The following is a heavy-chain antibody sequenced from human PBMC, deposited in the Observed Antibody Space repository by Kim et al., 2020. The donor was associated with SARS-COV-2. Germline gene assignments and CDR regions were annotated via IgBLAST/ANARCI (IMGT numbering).Heavy chain of an antibody. D-gene: IGHD3-3*01. CDR1: GFIFSNYW. CDR2: IKEDASGR. V-gene: IGHV3-7*03. Sequence: GGSLRLSCAGSGFIFSNYWMTWVRQAPGKGLEWVATIKEDASGRYCVDSVKGRFTISRDNAQNSLFLQMNSLRAEDTAVYYCARVGRFPHHYAIDVWGQG. J-gene: IGHJ6*02. CDR3: ARVGRFPHHYAIDV.